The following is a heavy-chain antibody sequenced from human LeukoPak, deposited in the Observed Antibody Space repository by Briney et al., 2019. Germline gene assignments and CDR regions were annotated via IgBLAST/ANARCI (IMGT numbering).Heavy chain of an antibody. CDR1: GYSFTSYW. CDR3: ARHLILTGYTIGGAGVDY. D-gene: IGHD3-9*01. CDR2: IYPGDSDT. V-gene: IGHV5-51*01. J-gene: IGHJ4*02. Sequence: GESLKISWKGSGYSFTSYWIGWVRQMPGKGLEWMGIIYPGDSDTRYSPSFQGQVTISADTSISTAYLRWSSLKASDTAMYYCARHLILTGYTIGGAGVDYWGQGTLVTVSS.